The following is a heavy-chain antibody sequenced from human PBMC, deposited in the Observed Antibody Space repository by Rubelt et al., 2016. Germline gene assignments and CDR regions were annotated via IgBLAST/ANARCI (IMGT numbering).Heavy chain of an antibody. CDR3: ARGPVGVTVDY. Sequence: QLQLQESGPGLVKPSETLSLTCTVSGGSISSSSYYWGWIRQPPGKGLEWIGYIYYSGSTNYNPSLTSRVTISVDTSKNQFSLKLSSVTAADTAVYYCARGPVGVTVDYWGQGTLVTVSS. D-gene: IGHD1-26*01. V-gene: IGHV4-61*05. CDR1: GGSISSSSYY. J-gene: IGHJ4*02. CDR2: IYYSGST.